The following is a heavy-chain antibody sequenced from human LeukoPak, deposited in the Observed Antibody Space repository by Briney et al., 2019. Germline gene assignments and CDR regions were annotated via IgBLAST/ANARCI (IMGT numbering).Heavy chain of an antibody. CDR3: AKDFQQQLPLLYFDY. V-gene: IGHV3-23*01. J-gene: IGHJ4*02. CDR2: ISGSGGST. Sequence: GESLRLSCAASGFTFSSYAMSWVRQAPGKGLEWVSAISGSGGSTYYADSVKGRFTISRDNSKNTLYLQMNSLRAEDTAVYYCAKDFQQQLPLLYFDYWGQGTLVTVSS. D-gene: IGHD6-13*01. CDR1: GFTFSSYA.